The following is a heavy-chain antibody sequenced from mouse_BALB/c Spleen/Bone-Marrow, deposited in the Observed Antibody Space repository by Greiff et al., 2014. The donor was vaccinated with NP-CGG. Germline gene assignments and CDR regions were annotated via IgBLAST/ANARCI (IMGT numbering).Heavy chain of an antibody. D-gene: IGHD2-4*01. CDR1: GFTFSSFG. Sequence: DVMLVESGGGLVQPGGSRKLSCAASGFTFSSFGMHWVRQAPEKGLEWVAYINNGSSTIYYADTVKGRFTISRDNPKNTLFLQMTSLRSEDTAMYYCARKGAMITHYYAMDYWGQGTSVTVSS. CDR3: ARKGAMITHYYAMDY. CDR2: INNGSSTI. J-gene: IGHJ4*01. V-gene: IGHV5-17*02.